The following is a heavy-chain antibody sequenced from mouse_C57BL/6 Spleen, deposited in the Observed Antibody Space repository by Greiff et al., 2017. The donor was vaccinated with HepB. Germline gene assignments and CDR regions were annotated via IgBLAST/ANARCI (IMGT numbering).Heavy chain of an antibody. CDR1: GFTFSSYA. CDR3: ARALYDGYPFAY. D-gene: IGHD2-3*01. J-gene: IGHJ3*01. CDR2: ISDGGSYT. V-gene: IGHV5-4*03. Sequence: EVKLVESGGGLVKPGGSLKLSCAASGFTFSSYAMSWVRQTPEKRLEWVATISDGGSYTYYPDNVKGRFTISRDNAKNNLYLQMSHLKSEDTAMYYCARALYDGYPFAYWGQGTLVTVSA.